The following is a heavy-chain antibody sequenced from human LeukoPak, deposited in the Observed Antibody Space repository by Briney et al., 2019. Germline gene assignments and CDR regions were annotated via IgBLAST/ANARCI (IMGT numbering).Heavy chain of an antibody. D-gene: IGHD4-17*01. J-gene: IGHJ5*02. CDR3: GQERYDYDDYGWFDP. CDR1: GFDFSTSD. V-gene: IGHV3-48*03. CDR2: ISGSGAVQ. Sequence: GGSLRLSCSASGFDFSTSDMNWVRQAPGKGLEWISYISGSGAVQYSADSVRGRFIISKDNGKNSLFLQMNSLTAEDTATCARGQERYDYDDYGWFDPWGQGTLVTVSS.